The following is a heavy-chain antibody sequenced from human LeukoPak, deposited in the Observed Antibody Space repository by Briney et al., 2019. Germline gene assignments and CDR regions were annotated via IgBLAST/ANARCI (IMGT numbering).Heavy chain of an antibody. CDR1: GGSINDYW. CDR3: ARGPCTSANCYWSLDY. Sequence: SETLSLTCSVSGGSINDYWWSWIRQPPGKGLEYIGFVYYSASTNYNPSLKSRVTMSLDTSKNQFSLNLNSVTAADTAVYYCARGPCTSANCYWSLDYWGQGTLVTVSS. V-gene: IGHV4-59*01. CDR2: VYYSAST. D-gene: IGHD2-2*01. J-gene: IGHJ4*02.